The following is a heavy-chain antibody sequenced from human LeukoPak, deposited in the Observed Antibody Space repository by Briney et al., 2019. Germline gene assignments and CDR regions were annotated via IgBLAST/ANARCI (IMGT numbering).Heavy chain of an antibody. CDR2: IKQDGSDK. CDR3: ARGNYYGMDV. Sequence: GGSLRLSCAASGFTFRSYWMSWVRQDPGKGLEWVANIKQDGSDKYYVDSVKGRFTISRDNAKNSLYLQMNSLRAEDTAVYYCARGNYYGMDVWGQGTTVTVSS. J-gene: IGHJ6*02. D-gene: IGHD2/OR15-2a*01. V-gene: IGHV3-7*01. CDR1: GFTFRSYW.